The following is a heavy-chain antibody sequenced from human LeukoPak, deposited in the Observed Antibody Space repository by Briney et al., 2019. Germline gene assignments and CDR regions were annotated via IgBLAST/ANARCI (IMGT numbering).Heavy chain of an antibody. J-gene: IGHJ6*03. CDR3: AIEYSSSYYYMDV. CDR2: IYNSGST. D-gene: IGHD6-6*01. CDR1: GGSISSYY. V-gene: IGHV4-59*01. Sequence: SETLSLSCTVSGGSISSYYWSWIRQPPGKGLEWIGYIYNSGSTNYNPSLKSRVTISVDTSKNQFSLKLSSVTAADPAVYYCAIEYSSSYYYMDVWAKGPRSPSP.